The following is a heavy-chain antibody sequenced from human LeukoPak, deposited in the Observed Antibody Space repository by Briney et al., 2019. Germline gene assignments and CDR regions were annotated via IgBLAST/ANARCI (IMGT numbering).Heavy chain of an antibody. CDR3: ARRAGYRNYFDY. D-gene: IGHD5-24*01. Sequence: PGGSLRLSCAASGFTFSSYEINWVRQAPGKGLEWLSYISSSGSTIYYADSVKGRFTISRDNAKNSLYLQMNSLRAEDTAVYHCARRAGYRNYFDYWGQGTLVTVSS. CDR2: ISSSGSTI. V-gene: IGHV3-48*03. CDR1: GFTFSSYE. J-gene: IGHJ4*02.